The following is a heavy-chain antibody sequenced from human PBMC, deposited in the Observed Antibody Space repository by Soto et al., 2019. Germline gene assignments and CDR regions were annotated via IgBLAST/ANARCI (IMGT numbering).Heavy chain of an antibody. CDR3: ARGAGHYDILTGYSPIFDY. CDR1: GGTFSSYA. V-gene: IGHV1-69*01. CDR2: IIPIFGTA. J-gene: IGHJ4*02. D-gene: IGHD3-9*01. Sequence: QVQLVQSGAEVKKPGSSVKVSCKASGGTFSSYAISWVRKAPGQGLEWMGGIIPIFGTANYAQKFQGRVTITADESTSTAYMELSSLRSEDTAVYYCARGAGHYDILTGYSPIFDYWGQGTLVTVSS.